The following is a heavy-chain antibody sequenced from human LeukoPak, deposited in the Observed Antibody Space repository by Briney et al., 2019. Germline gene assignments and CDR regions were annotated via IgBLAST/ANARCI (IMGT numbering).Heavy chain of an antibody. CDR2: ISSSSSYI. CDR3: ARVSSSSADY. J-gene: IGHJ4*02. Sequence: KPGGSQRLSCAASGFTFSSYSMNWVRQAPGKGLEWVSSISSSSSYIYYADSVKGRFTISRDNAKYSLYLQMNSLRAEDTAVYYCARVSSSSADYWGQGTLVTVSS. CDR1: GFTFSSYS. D-gene: IGHD6-13*01. V-gene: IGHV3-21*01.